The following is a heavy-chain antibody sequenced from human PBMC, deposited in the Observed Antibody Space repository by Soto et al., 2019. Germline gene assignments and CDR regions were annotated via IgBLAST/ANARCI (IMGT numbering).Heavy chain of an antibody. CDR2: IKQDGSEK. V-gene: IGHV3-7*03. CDR3: ARLVTMIVVVITNWFDP. J-gene: IGHJ5*02. CDR1: GFTFSSYW. Sequence: PGGSLRLSCAASGFTFSSYWMSWVRQAPGKGLEWVANIKQDGSEKYYVDSVKGRFTISRDNAKNSLYLQMNRLRAEDTAVYYCARLVTMIVVVITNWFDPWGQGTLVTVSS. D-gene: IGHD3-22*01.